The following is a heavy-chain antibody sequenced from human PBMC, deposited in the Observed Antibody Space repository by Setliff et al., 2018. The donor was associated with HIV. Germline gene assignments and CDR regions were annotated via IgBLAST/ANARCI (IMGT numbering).Heavy chain of an antibody. CDR3: ASTGYSSSWYVDY. Sequence: ASVKVSCKASGGTFSSYAISWVRQAPGQGLEWMGGIIPIFGTANYAQKFQGRVTITTDESTSTAYMELNSLRAEDTAVYYCASTGYSSSWYVDYWGQGTLVTVSS. D-gene: IGHD6-13*01. J-gene: IGHJ4*02. CDR2: IIPIFGTA. V-gene: IGHV1-69*05. CDR1: GGTFSSYA.